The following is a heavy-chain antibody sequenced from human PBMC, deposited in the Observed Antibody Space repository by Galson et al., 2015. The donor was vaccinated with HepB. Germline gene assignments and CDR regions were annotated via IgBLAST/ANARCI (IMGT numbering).Heavy chain of an antibody. CDR3: ARANDFWSGYRDAGTSRWFDA. V-gene: IGHV1-69*17. CDR1: GDTFSSYA. J-gene: IGHJ5*02. D-gene: IGHD3-3*01. Sequence: SCKASGDTFSSYAISWVRQAPGQGLEWMGGIIPSFGIANYAQKFQGRVTITADKSTSTAFMELSSLRSEDTAVYYCARANDFWSGYRDAGTSRWFDAWGQGTLVTVSS. CDR2: IIPSFGIA.